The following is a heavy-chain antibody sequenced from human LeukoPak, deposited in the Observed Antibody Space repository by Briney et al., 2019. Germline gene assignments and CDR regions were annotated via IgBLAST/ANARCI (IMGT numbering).Heavy chain of an antibody. CDR1: GYSFTSYW. J-gene: IGHJ4*02. V-gene: IGHV5-51*01. Sequence: GESLKISCKGSGYSFTSYWIGWVRQMPGKGLEWMGIIYPGDSDTRYSPSFQGQVTISADKSISTAYLQWSSLKASDTAMYYCARDPAVASRVSDPSFDYWGQGTLVTVSS. D-gene: IGHD6-19*01. CDR2: IYPGDSDT. CDR3: ARDPAVASRVSDPSFDY.